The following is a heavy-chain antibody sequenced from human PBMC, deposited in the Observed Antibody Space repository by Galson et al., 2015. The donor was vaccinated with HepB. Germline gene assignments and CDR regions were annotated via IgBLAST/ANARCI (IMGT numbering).Heavy chain of an antibody. CDR2: ISSSSSHI. Sequence: SLRLSCAASGFTFSSYSMNWVRQAPGKGLEWVSSISSSSSHIYYADSVKGRFTISRDNSENTLFLQMNTLRAEDTAVYYCAKDRQYYYDSSGYYGLDCWGQGTLVTVSS. V-gene: IGHV3-21*04. CDR1: GFTFSSYS. D-gene: IGHD3-22*01. CDR3: AKDRQYYYDSSGYYGLDC. J-gene: IGHJ4*02.